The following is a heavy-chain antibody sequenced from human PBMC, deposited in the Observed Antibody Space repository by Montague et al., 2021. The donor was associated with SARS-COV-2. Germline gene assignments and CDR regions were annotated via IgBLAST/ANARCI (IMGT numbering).Heavy chain of an antibody. CDR3: ASVYTVTYYFDY. CDR1: GGSISSYY. J-gene: IGHJ4*02. D-gene: IGHD4-17*01. V-gene: IGHV4-4*07. Sequence: SETLSLTCTVSGGSISSYYWSWIRQPAGKGLEWIGRIYTSGSTNFNPSLKSRVTMSVDPSKNQFSLKLSSVTAADTAVYYCASVYTVTYYFDYWGRGTLVTVSS. CDR2: IYTSGST.